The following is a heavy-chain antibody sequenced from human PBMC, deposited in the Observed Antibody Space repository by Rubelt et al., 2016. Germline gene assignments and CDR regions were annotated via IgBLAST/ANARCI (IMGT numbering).Heavy chain of an antibody. CDR2: IKSKTDGGTT. CDR3: TTDTAMDNEFDY. Sequence: EVQLVESGGGLVQPGGSLRLSCAASGFTFSSYSMNWVRQAPGKGLEWVGRIKSKTDGGTTDYAAPVKGRFAISRYDSKNTLDQQMNSLKTEDTAVYYCTTDTAMDNEFDYWGQGTLVTVSS. CDR1: GFTFSSYS. D-gene: IGHD5-18*01. J-gene: IGHJ4*02. V-gene: IGHV3-15*07.